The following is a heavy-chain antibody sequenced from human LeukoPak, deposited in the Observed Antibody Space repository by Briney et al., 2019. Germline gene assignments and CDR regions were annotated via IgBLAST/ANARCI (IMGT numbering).Heavy chain of an antibody. V-gene: IGHV3-53*01. CDR2: IYSGGST. J-gene: IGHJ4*02. CDR1: GFTVSSIY. D-gene: IGHD2-2*02. CDR3: ARDRYCSSSSCYTVH. Sequence: PGGSLRLSCAASGFTVSSIYMSWVRQAPGKGLEWVSVIYSGGSTYYADSVKGRFTISRDSSKNTLYLQMNSLRAEDTAVYYCARDRYCSSSSCYTVHWGQGTLVTVSS.